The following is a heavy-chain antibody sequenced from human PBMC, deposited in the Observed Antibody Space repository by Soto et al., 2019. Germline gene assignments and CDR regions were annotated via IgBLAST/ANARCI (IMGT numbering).Heavy chain of an antibody. CDR3: TRVRKQPESPFDY. J-gene: IGHJ4*02. D-gene: IGHD6-13*01. CDR2: IIPIFGTA. Sequence: ASVKVSCKASGGTFSSYAISWVRQAPGQGLEWMGGIIPIFGTANYAQKFQGRVTITADESTSTAYMELSSLRSEDTAVYYCTRVRKQPESPFDYWGQGTLVTVSS. V-gene: IGHV1-69*13. CDR1: GGTFSSYA.